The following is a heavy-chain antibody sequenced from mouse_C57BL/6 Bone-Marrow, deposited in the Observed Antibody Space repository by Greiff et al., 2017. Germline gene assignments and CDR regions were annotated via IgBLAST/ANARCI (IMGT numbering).Heavy chain of an antibody. CDR2: INPYNGGT. D-gene: IGHD2-3*01. CDR3: ARWDGYWVAY. CDR1: GYKFTDYY. Sequence: VQLKQSGPVLVKPGASVKMSCKASGYKFTDYYMNWVKQSHGKSLEWIGVINPYNGGTSYNQKFKGKATLTVDKSSSTAYMELNRLTSEDSAVYYCARWDGYWVAYWGQGTLVTVSA. V-gene: IGHV1-19*01. J-gene: IGHJ3*01.